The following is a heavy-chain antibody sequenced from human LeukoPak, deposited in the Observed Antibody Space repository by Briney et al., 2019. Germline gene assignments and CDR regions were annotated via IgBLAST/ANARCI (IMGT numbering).Heavy chain of an antibody. V-gene: IGHV4-61*01. J-gene: IGHJ4*02. CDR2: FYYSGST. CDR3: ARIVAVANTARHLDY. D-gene: IGHD6-19*01. Sequence: RSSETLSLTCTVSGGSVSSSSYYWSWIRQPPGKGLEWIGYFYYSGSTNYNPSLKSRVTISVDTSKNQFSLKLSSVTAADTAVYYCARIVAVANTARHLDYWGQGTLVTVSS. CDR1: GGSVSSSSYY.